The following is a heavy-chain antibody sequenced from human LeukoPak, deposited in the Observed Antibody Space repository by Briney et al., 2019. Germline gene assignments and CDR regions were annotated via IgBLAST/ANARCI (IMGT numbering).Heavy chain of an antibody. J-gene: IGHJ5*02. V-gene: IGHV4-39*01. CDR2: IYHSGST. CDR1: GGSISSSSYY. D-gene: IGHD1-26*01. Sequence: KPSETLSLTCTVSGGSISSSSYYWGWIRQPPEEGLEWIGSIYHSGSTYYNPSLKSRATISVDTSKNQFSLKLSSVTAADTAVYYCARHRIPYSGSYYGWFDPWGQGTLVTVSS. CDR3: ARHRIPYSGSYYGWFDP.